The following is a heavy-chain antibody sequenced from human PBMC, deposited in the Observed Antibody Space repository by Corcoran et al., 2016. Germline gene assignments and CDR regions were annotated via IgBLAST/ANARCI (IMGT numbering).Heavy chain of an antibody. J-gene: IGHJ4*02. CDR1: GDSVSSNSAA. Sequence: QVQLQQSGPGLVKPSQTLSLTCAISGDSVSSNSAAWNWIRQSPSRGLEWLGRTYYRSKWYNDYAVSVKSRITINPDTSKNQFSLQLNSVTPEDTDGYDLARDCGGRGDYDSSCYAWGYWGQGTLVTCSS. CDR2: TYYRSKWYN. CDR3: ARDCGGRGDYDSSCYAWGY. D-gene: IGHD3-22*01. V-gene: IGHV6-1*01.